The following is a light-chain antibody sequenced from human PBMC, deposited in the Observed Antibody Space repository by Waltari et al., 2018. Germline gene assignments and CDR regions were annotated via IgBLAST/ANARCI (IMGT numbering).Light chain of an antibody. CDR1: GGHNTYA. V-gene: IGLV4-69*01. Sequence: QIVLTQSPSASASLGASVNLTCTLTGGHNTYATALHPQPPDMGPRFLMKLNSDGTYIRGDGVPDRFSGSSSGAERYLTISSLQSDDEADYYCQTWGTAFYQVFGAGTKLTVL. J-gene: IGLJ2*01. CDR2: LNSDGTY. CDR3: QTWGTAFYQV.